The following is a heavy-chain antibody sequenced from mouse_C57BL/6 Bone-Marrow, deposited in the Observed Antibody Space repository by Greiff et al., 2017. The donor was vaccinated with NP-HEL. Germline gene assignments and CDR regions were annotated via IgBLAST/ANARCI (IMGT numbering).Heavy chain of an antibody. CDR1: GFTIKDDY. J-gene: IGHJ1*03. Sequence: EVQLQESGAELVRPGASVKLSCTASGFTIKDDYMHWVKQRPEQGLEWIGWIDPENGDTTYASKFQGKATITADTSSNTAYLQLSSLTSEDTAGYYRTSLYYGYDDLWYFDVWGTGTTVTVSS. V-gene: IGHV14-4*01. D-gene: IGHD2-2*01. CDR2: IDPENGDT. CDR3: TSLYYGYDDLWYFDV.